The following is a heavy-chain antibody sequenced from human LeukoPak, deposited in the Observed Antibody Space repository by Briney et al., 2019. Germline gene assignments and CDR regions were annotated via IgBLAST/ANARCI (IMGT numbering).Heavy chain of an antibody. CDR3: ARDQNYYDSTGHFGIDY. CDR2: INPNNGGT. CDR1: GYTFTGYY. D-gene: IGHD3-22*01. V-gene: IGHV1-2*02. Sequence: ASVKVSCKASGYTFTGYYMHWVRQAPGQGLEWMGWINPNNGGTNYAQNFQDRVTMTRDTSINTAYMELSRLRSDDTAVYYCARDQNYYDSTGHFGIDYWGQGTLVTVSS. J-gene: IGHJ4*02.